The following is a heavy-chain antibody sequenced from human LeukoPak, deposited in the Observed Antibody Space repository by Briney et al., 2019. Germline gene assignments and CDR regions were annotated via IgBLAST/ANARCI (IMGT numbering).Heavy chain of an antibody. D-gene: IGHD3/OR15-3a*01. V-gene: IGHV4-34*01. CDR1: GGSFSGYY. J-gene: IGHJ4*02. Sequence: SSETLSLTCAVYGGSFSGYYWSWIRQPPGKGLEWIGEINHSGSTNYNPSLKSRVTISVDTSKNQFSLKLSSVTAADTAVYYCARMGYGLYYSDYWGQGTLVTVSS. CDR2: INHSGST. CDR3: ARMGYGLYYSDY.